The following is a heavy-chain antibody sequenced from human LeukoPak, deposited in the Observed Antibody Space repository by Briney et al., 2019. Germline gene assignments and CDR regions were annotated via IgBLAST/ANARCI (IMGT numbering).Heavy chain of an antibody. D-gene: IGHD3-22*01. Sequence: PGGSLRLSCAVSGFTFSSYAMHCVRQAPGKGLEWVAVISYDGSNKYYADSVKGRFTISRDNSKNTLYLQMNSLRAEDTAVYYCSRYAPDDSSCSVDYWGQGTLVTVSS. CDR3: SRYAPDDSSCSVDY. CDR2: ISYDGSNK. CDR1: GFTFSSYA. V-gene: IGHV3-30*04. J-gene: IGHJ4*02.